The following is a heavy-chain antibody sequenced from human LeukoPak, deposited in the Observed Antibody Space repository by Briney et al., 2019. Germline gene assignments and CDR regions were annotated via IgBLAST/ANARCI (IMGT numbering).Heavy chain of an antibody. CDR3: ASTNIVVVPAAPSAGDFDY. Sequence: ASVKVSCKASGYTFTGYYMHWVRQAPGQGLEWMGWINPNSGGTNYAQKFQGRVTMTRDTSISTAYMELSRLRSDDTAVYYCASTNIVVVPAAPSAGDFDYWGQGTLVTVSS. CDR2: INPNSGGT. V-gene: IGHV1-2*02. J-gene: IGHJ4*02. CDR1: GYTFTGYY. D-gene: IGHD2-2*01.